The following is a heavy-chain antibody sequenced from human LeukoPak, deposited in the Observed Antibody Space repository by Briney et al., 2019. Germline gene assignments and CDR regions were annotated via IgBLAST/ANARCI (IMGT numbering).Heavy chain of an antibody. CDR1: GGTFSSYA. CDR3: ARDSAVVVPAAINWSDP. D-gene: IGHD2-2*01. J-gene: IGHJ5*02. V-gene: IGHV1-69*13. CDR2: IIPIFGTA. Sequence: GASVKVSCKASGGTFSSYAISWVRQAPGQGLEWMGGIIPIFGTANYAQKFQGRVTITADESTSTAYMELSSLRSEDTAVYYCARDSAVVVPAAINWSDPWGQGTLVTVSS.